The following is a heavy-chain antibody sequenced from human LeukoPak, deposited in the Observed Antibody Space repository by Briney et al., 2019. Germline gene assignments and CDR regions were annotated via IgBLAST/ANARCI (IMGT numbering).Heavy chain of an antibody. V-gene: IGHV1-18*01. CDR3: ARVRAYDSSGYYYVGPLDY. Sequence: ASVKVSCKASGYTFTSYGISWVRQAPGQGLEWMGWISAYSGNTNYAQKLQGRVTMTTDTSTSTAYMELRSLRSDDTAVYYCARVRAYDSSGYYYVGPLDYWGQGTLVTVSS. D-gene: IGHD3-22*01. CDR1: GYTFTSYG. CDR2: ISAYSGNT. J-gene: IGHJ4*02.